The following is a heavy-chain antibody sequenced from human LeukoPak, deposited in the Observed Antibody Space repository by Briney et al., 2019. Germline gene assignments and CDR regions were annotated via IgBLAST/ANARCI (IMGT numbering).Heavy chain of an antibody. CDR1: GFTFSSYE. Sequence: GGSLRLSCAASGFTFSSYEMNWVRQAPGKGLEGVSYISSRGSTIYYADSVKGRFTISRDNAKNSLYLQMNSLRAEDTAVYYCAELGITMIGGVWGKGTTVTISS. V-gene: IGHV3-48*03. J-gene: IGHJ6*04. CDR3: AELGITMIGGV. CDR2: ISSRGSTI. D-gene: IGHD3-10*02.